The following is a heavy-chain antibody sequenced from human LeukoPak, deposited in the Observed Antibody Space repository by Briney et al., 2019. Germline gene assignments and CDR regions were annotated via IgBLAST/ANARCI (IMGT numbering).Heavy chain of an antibody. V-gene: IGHV1-46*01. CDR3: ARDGSGSYYFDY. CDR2: INPSGGST. CDR1: GYTFTTYY. D-gene: IGHD1-26*01. J-gene: IGHJ4*02. Sequence: ASVKVSCKASGYTFTTYYVHWVRQAPGQGLEWMGIINPSGGSTSYAQKFQGRVTITADKSTSTAYMELSSLRSEDTAVYYCARDGSGSYYFDYWGQGTLVTVSS.